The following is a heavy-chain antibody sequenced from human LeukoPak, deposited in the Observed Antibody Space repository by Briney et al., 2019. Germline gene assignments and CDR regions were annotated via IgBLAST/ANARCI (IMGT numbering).Heavy chain of an antibody. D-gene: IGHD2-15*01. CDR1: GYTFTSHD. CDR2: MNPNSGNT. Sequence: GASVKVSCKASGYTFTSHDINWVRQATGQGLEWMGWMNPNSGNTGYAQKFQGRVTMTRNTSISTAYMELSSLRSEDTAVYYCARGGLRYCSGGSCYSRAFDIWGQGTMVTVSS. V-gene: IGHV1-8*01. J-gene: IGHJ3*02. CDR3: ARGGLRYCSGGSCYSRAFDI.